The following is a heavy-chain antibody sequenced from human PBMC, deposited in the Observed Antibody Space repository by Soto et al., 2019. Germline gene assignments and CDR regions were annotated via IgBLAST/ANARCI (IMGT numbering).Heavy chain of an antibody. D-gene: IGHD3-10*01. J-gene: IGHJ5*02. CDR1: GGSISGDY. CDR2: VYYSGST. CDR3: ARSRPALSGSFRRWFDP. V-gene: IGHV4-59*01. Sequence: SETLSLTCIISGGSISGDYWSWIRQPPGKGLEWIGYVYYSGSTNYNPSLQSRVSISLDTSRNQVSLKLSSVAAADTAMYYCARSRPALSGSFRRWFDPWGQGTLVTVSS.